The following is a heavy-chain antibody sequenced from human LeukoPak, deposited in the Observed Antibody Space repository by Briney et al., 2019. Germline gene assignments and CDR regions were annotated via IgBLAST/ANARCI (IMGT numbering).Heavy chain of an antibody. Sequence: GGSLRLSCTASGFTFSSYSMNWVRQAPGKGLEWVSSISSGSSYIYYADSVKGRFTISRDNAKKSMYLQMDSLRAEDAAVYYCARHYYDSSGSFESDWGQGTLVTVSS. CDR2: ISSGSSYI. CDR1: GFTFSSYS. J-gene: IGHJ4*02. V-gene: IGHV3-21*01. D-gene: IGHD3-22*01. CDR3: ARHYYDSSGSFESD.